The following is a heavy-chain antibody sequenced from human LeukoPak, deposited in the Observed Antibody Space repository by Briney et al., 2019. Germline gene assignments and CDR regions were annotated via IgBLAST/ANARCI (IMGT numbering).Heavy chain of an antibody. CDR1: GGSISSSNW. Sequence: SETLSLTCAVSGGSISSSNWWSWVRQPPGKGLEWIGEIYHSGSTNYNPSLKSRVTISVDTSKNQFSLKLSSVTAADTAVYYCARVRRITMVRAHFDYWGQGTLVTVSS. CDR2: IYHSGST. J-gene: IGHJ4*02. D-gene: IGHD3-10*01. CDR3: ARVRRITMVRAHFDY. V-gene: IGHV4-4*02.